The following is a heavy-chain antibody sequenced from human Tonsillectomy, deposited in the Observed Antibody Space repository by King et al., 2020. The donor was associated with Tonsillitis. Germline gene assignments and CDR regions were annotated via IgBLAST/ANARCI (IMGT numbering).Heavy chain of an antibody. D-gene: IGHD2-15*01. V-gene: IGHV3-43*01. CDR1: GFTFDDYT. CDR3: AKAYCSGGTCYPARHYYGLDV. Sequence: VQLVESGGVVVQPGGSLRLSCAASGFTFDDYTMHWVRQAPGKGLEWVSLINWDGGSTYYADSVQGRFTISRDNSKYSLYLQMNSLRTEDTALYYCAKAYCSGGTCYPARHYYGLDVWGQGTTVTVSS. CDR2: INWDGGST. J-gene: IGHJ6*02.